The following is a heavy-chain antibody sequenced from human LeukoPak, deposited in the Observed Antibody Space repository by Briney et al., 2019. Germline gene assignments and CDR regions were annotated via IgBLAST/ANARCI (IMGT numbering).Heavy chain of an antibody. V-gene: IGHV4-30-4*01. CDR2: IYYSGST. Sequence: SETLSLTCTVSGGSISSGDYYWSWIRQPPGKGLEWIGYIYYSGSTYYNPSLKSRVTISVDTSKNQFSLKLSSVTAADTAVYYCARDGADYGMDVWGQGTTVTVSS. CDR3: ARDGADYGMDV. D-gene: IGHD1-26*01. CDR1: GGSISSGDYY. J-gene: IGHJ6*02.